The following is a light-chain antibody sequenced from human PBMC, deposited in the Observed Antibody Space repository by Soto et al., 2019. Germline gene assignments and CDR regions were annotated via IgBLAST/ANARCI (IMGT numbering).Light chain of an antibody. Sequence: EIELTQSPGTLSLSPWEIATLSCRASQSVSSSYLAWYQQKPGQAPRLLIYGASSRATGIPDRFSGSGSGTDFTLTISRLEPEDFAVYYCQQYGSSPRTFGQGTKVDNK. CDR3: QQYGSSPRT. V-gene: IGKV3-20*01. J-gene: IGKJ1*01. CDR1: QSVSSSY. CDR2: GAS.